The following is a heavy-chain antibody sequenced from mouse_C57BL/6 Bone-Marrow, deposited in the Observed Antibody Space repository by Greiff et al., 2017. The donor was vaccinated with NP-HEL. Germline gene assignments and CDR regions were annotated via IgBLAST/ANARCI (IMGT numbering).Heavy chain of an antibody. CDR3: ARPRWAFDY. Sequence: QVQLKQSGAELARPGASVKLSCKASGYTFTSYGISWVKQRTGQGLEWIGEIYPRSGNTYYNEKFKGKATLTADKSSSTAYMELRSLTSEDSAVYFCARPRWAFDYWGQGTTLTVSS. J-gene: IGHJ2*01. V-gene: IGHV1-81*01. CDR2: IYPRSGNT. CDR1: GYTFTSYG. D-gene: IGHD2-3*01.